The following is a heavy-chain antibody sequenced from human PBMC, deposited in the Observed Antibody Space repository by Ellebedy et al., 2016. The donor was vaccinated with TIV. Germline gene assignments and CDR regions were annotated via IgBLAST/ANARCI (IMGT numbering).Heavy chain of an antibody. Sequence: PGGSLRLSCAMSGFHLDAYAMHWVRQVPGKTLEWVSSITGDGRRTHYADSVTGRFIISRDDSRNSVFLQLYSLRHEDTALYFCTRSFGRGAFDYWGQGALVIVSS. J-gene: IGHJ4*02. CDR3: TRSFGRGAFDY. D-gene: IGHD3-16*01. CDR1: GFHLDAYA. V-gene: IGHV3-43*02. CDR2: ITGDGRRT.